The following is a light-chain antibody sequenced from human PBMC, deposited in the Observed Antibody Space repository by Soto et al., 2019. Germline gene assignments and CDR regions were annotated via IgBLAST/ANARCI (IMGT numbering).Light chain of an antibody. CDR3: SSYTSSSLYV. J-gene: IGLJ1*01. V-gene: IGLV2-14*01. CDR1: SSDIGGYKY. CDR2: EVS. Sequence: QSALTQPASVSGSPGQSITISCTGTSSDIGGYKYVSWYQQHPGKAPKFMIYEVSNRPSGVSNRFSGSKSGNTASLTISGLQAEDEADYYCSSYTSSSLYVFGTGTKVTVL.